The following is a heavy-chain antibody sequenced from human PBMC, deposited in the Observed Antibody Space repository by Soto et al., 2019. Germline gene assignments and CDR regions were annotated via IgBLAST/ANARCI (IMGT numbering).Heavy chain of an antibody. D-gene: IGHD4-17*01. Sequence: QLQLQESGPGLVKPSEPLSLTCTVSGGSISSSSYYWGWIRQPPGKGLEWIGSIYYSGSTYYNPSLNRRVTISVVTSKNQSSLKLSSVTAADTAVYYCARQPTTVRNMASDYWGQGTLVTVSS. J-gene: IGHJ4*02. CDR3: ARQPTTVRNMASDY. CDR1: GGSISSSSYY. V-gene: IGHV4-39*01. CDR2: IYYSGST.